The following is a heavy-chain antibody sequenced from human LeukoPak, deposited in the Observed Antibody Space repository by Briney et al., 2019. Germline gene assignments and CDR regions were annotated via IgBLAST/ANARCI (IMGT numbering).Heavy chain of an antibody. CDR3: ARLHQSGTTDY. Sequence: ETLSLTCTVSGGSISSYYWSWVRQPVGKGLEWIGHFYASGSTNYNPSLKSRVSMSVDTSQKQFSLRLSSVTAADTALYYCARLHQSGTTDYWGQGILVTVSS. CDR2: FYASGST. D-gene: IGHD1-1*01. CDR1: GGSISSYY. J-gene: IGHJ4*02. V-gene: IGHV4-4*07.